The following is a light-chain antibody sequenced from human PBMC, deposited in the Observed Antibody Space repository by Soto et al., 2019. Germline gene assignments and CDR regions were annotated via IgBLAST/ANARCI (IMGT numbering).Light chain of an antibody. CDR2: EVS. V-gene: IGLV2-14*01. CDR1: SSDVGDYNY. J-gene: IGLJ1*01. CDR3: SSYASSYV. Sequence: QSVLTQPASVSGSPGQSITISCTGTSSDVGDYNYVSWYQQHPGKAPKLMIYEVSNRPSGVSNRFSGSKSGNTASLTISGLQAEDEGDYYCSSYASSYVFGTGTKVTVL.